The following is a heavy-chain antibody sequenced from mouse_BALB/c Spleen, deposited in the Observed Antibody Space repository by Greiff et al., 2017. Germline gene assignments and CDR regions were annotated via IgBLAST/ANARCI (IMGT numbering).Heavy chain of an antibody. Sequence: QVQLKESGPGLVQPSQSLSITCTVSGFSLTSYGVHWVRQSPGKGLEWLGVIWSGGSTDYNAAFISRLSISKDNSKSQVFFKMNSLQANDTAIYYCARRKYGNYDYAMDYWGQGTSVTVSS. V-gene: IGHV2-2*02. J-gene: IGHJ4*01. CDR3: ARRKYGNYDYAMDY. CDR2: IWSGGST. CDR1: GFSLTSYG. D-gene: IGHD2-10*02.